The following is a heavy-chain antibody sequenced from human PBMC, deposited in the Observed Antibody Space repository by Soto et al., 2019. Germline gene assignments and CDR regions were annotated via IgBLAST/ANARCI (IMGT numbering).Heavy chain of an antibody. V-gene: IGHV1-58*02. CDR1: GFTFRNSA. CDR3: TRAGRYSYDNWFDP. CDR2: IVVGSGST. J-gene: IGHJ5*02. D-gene: IGHD5-18*01. Sequence: SVKVSCKASGFTFRNSAIQWVRQARGQRLEWIGWIVVGSGSTNYAQHFQERVTFTRDMSTGTAYMELSSLTSEDTALYYCTRAGRYSYDNWFDPWGQGTLVTVSS.